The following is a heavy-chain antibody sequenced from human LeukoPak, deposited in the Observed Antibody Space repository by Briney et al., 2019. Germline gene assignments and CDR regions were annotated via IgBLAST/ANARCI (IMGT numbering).Heavy chain of an antibody. J-gene: IGHJ3*02. V-gene: IGHV3-30*18. CDR2: ISDDGSTI. D-gene: IGHD3-9*01. Sequence: GGSLRLSCAASGFPFSSYGMHWARQAPGKGLEWVTVISDDGSTIYYADSVKGRFTISRDNSKNTLFLQMNSLLPEDTAVYYCAKGHGVTGAHDAFDIWGQGTMVTVSP. CDR3: AKGHGVTGAHDAFDI. CDR1: GFPFSSYG.